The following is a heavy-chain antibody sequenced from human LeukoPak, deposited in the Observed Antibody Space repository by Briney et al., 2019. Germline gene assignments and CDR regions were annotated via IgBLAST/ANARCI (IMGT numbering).Heavy chain of an antibody. CDR2: VSGGGSST. V-gene: IGHV3-23*01. J-gene: IGHJ4*02. Sequence: GGSLRLSCVASGFTFSNYAMNWVRQAPGKGLEWVSGVSGGGSSTYYADSVKGRFTISRDNSKNMLYLQMDSLRAEDTAVYYCAKDLYTSRYACCFDYWGQGTLVTVSS. CDR3: AKDLYTSRYACCFDY. D-gene: IGHD6-13*01. CDR1: GFTFSNYA.